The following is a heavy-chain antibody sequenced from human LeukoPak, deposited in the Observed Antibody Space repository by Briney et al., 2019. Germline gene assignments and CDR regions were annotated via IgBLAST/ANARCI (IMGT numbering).Heavy chain of an antibody. CDR2: IYSGGST. CDR1: GFTVSSNY. CDR3: ARDGGFMVRGVIPH. Sequence: GGSLRLSCAASGFTVSSNYMSWVRQAPGKGLEWVSVIYSGGSTYYADSVKGRFTISRDNSKNTLYLQMNSLRAEDTAVYYCARDGGFMVRGVIPHWGQGTLVTVSS. J-gene: IGHJ4*02. V-gene: IGHV3-53*01. D-gene: IGHD3-10*01.